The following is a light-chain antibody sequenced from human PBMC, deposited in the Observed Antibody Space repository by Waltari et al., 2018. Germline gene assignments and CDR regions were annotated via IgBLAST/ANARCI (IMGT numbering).Light chain of an antibody. CDR3: SSYTSSRTLI. CDR2: DVT. V-gene: IGLV2-14*01. J-gene: IGLJ2*01. Sequence: QSALLQPPSGSGSAGQSIAIPCPRPPSDIGLNQFVPCNQQHPANAPKLIISDVTGRPSGVSARFSGSKSGHTASLTISGLQAEDDADYYCSSYTSSRTLIFGGGTKVTV. CDR1: PSDIGLNQF.